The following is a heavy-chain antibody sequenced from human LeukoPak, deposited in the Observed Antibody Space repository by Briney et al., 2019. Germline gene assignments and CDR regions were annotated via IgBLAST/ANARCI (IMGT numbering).Heavy chain of an antibody. V-gene: IGHV3-64*03. Sequence: PGGSLRLSCSASGFTFSNYNIHWVRQAPGKGLEYVSAITNSGGRTYYVDSVRGRFTISRDNSKNTVYLQMSSLRPEDTAVYYCEAGHFDYWGQGTLVSVSS. J-gene: IGHJ4*02. CDR2: ITNSGGRT. CDR1: GFTFSNYN. D-gene: IGHD6-19*01. CDR3: EAGHFDY.